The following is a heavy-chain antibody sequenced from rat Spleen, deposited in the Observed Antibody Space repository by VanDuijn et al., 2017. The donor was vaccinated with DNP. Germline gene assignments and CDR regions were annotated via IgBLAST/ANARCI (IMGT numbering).Heavy chain of an antibody. Sequence: EVQLVESGGGLVQPGRSLKLSCAASGFTFSDYNMAWVRQAPKKGLEWVTTISFDGSSTHYRDSVKGRFTISRDNAKNTQYLQMDSLRSEDTATYYCATRGDNSWFAYWGQGSLVTVSS. CDR1: GFTFSDYN. CDR2: ISFDGSST. V-gene: IGHV5-7*01. J-gene: IGHJ3*01. CDR3: ATRGDNSWFAY. D-gene: IGHD1-10*01.